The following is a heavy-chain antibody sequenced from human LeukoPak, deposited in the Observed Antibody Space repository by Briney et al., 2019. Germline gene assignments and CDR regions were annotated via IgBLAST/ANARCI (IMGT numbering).Heavy chain of an antibody. CDR2: IYYSGST. V-gene: IGHV4-61*01. J-gene: IGHJ4*02. CDR1: GGSISSGSFY. CDR3: ARVRYPHSSGYVDF. Sequence: PSETLSLTCTVSGGSISSGSFYWTWIRQPPGKGLEWIGHIYYSGSTKYNPSLKSRVTISVDTSKNQFSLKLSSVTAADTAVYYCARVRYPHSSGYVDFWGQGTLVTVSS. D-gene: IGHD3-22*01.